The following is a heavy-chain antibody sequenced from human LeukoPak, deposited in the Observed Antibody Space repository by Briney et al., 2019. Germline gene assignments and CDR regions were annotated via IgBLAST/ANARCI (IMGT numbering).Heavy chain of an antibody. D-gene: IGHD1-26*01. Sequence: ASVKVSCKASGYIFTSYGISWVRQAPGQGLQWMGRISPYNGNTNYAEKFQGRVSMATDTSTTTAYMELGSLISDDTAVYYCARDRGSSGSYEGHRVFDYWGQETLVTVSS. CDR3: ARDRGSSGSYEGHRVFDY. J-gene: IGHJ4*02. V-gene: IGHV1-18*01. CDR2: ISPYNGNT. CDR1: GYIFTSYG.